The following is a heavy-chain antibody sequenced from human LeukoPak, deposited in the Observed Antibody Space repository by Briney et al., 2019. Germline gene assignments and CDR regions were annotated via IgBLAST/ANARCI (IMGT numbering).Heavy chain of an antibody. J-gene: IGHJ5*02. V-gene: IGHV1-18*01. CDR3: ARDVDYYDSSGYYLFNWFDP. CDR1: GYTFTSYG. D-gene: IGHD3-22*01. Sequence: ASVKVSCKASGYTFTSYGFSWVRQAPGQGLEWMGWISAYNGNTDYAQKLQGRVTMTTHTSTSTASMELRSLRSDDTAVYYCARDVDYYDSSGYYLFNWFDPWGQGTLVTVSS. CDR2: ISAYNGNT.